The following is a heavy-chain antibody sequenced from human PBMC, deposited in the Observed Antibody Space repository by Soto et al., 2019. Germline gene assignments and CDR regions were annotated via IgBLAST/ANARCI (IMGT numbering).Heavy chain of an antibody. CDR1: GFTFSNYG. CDR2: ILYDGSNK. CDR3: AKDQNGMDV. V-gene: IGHV3-30*02. Sequence: GGSLRLSCAASGFTFSNYGMHWVRQAPGKGLEWVALILYDGSNKYYADSVKGRFTISRDNSKSTLYLQMNSLRAEDTAVYYCAKDQNGMDVWGQGTTVTVFS. J-gene: IGHJ6*02.